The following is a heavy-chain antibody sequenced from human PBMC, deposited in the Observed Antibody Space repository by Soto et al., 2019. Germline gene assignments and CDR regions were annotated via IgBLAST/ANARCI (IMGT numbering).Heavy chain of an antibody. J-gene: IGHJ4*02. CDR3: ARHFDSSGYYPDY. Sequence: PGESLKISCXGSGYRFTSYWIAWVRQMPGKGLEWVGIIYPDDSDIKYSPSFQGQVTISADRSNSTAYLQWRSLRASDTAMYFCARHFDSSGYYPDYWGQGTQVTVSS. D-gene: IGHD3-22*01. CDR2: IYPDDSDI. V-gene: IGHV5-51*01. CDR1: GYRFTSYW.